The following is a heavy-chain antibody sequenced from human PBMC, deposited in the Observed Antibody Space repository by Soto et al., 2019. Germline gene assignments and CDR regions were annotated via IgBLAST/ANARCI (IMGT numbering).Heavy chain of an antibody. CDR2: ISGGGDGS. J-gene: IGHJ3*02. CDR3: ARKGPGSLATYCSDGGRHYAFDM. Sequence: EVQLLASGGGLVQPGGSLRLSCAASGFTFSSYAIIWVPQAPGKGLECVSTISGGGDGSYYADSVKGRFTISSDNSKNTVSLQMNALRAEDTAVSYCARKGPGSLATYCSDGGRHYAFDMCGQGTMVTVSS. CDR1: GFTFSSYA. D-gene: IGHD2-15*01. V-gene: IGHV3-23*01.